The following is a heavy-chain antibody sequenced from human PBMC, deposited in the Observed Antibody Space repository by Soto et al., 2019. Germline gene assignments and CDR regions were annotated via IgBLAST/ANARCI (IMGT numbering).Heavy chain of an antibody. Sequence: CAVPWFLFDDNAMHWVREAPEKGLEWVSGINWKSDIGYADSVKGRFTTSRDNAENSLYLQMNSLRAEDTALYYCAISQDRGGRTTFIYWGQGTQVTVSS. V-gene: IGHV3-9*01. CDR3: AISQDRGGRTTFIY. D-gene: IGHD3-16*01. CDR2: INWKSDI. CDR1: WFLFDDNA. J-gene: IGHJ4*02.